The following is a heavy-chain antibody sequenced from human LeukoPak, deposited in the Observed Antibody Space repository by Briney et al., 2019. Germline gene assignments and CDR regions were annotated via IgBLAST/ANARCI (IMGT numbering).Heavy chain of an antibody. J-gene: IGHJ4*02. Sequence: SETLSLTCTVSGGSINNYYWSWIRQPAGKGLEWIGRIYSSGSTNYNSSLKSRVTMSVDTSTNQFSLKLRSVTAADTAVYYCARESPNGDWNNWGQGTLVTVSS. CDR3: ARESPNGDWNN. CDR1: GGSINNYY. D-gene: IGHD1/OR15-1a*01. CDR2: IYSSGST. V-gene: IGHV4-4*07.